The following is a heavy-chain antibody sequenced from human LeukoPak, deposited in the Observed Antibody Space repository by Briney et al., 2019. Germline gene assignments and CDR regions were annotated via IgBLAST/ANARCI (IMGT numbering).Heavy chain of an antibody. D-gene: IGHD6-13*01. V-gene: IGHV1-2*02. CDR1: GYTFIDYY. CDR3: ARRLSTWSEGWFDP. J-gene: IGHJ5*02. Sequence: ASVKVSCKASGYTFIDYYIHWVRQAPGQGLEWMGWIDPNSGGPHYTQKFQGRVTMTRDTSISTAYMELSGLTSDDTAVSYCARRLSTWSEGWFDPWGQGTLVTVSS. CDR2: IDPNSGGP.